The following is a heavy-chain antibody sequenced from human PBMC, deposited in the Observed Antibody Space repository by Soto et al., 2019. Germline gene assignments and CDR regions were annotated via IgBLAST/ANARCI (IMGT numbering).Heavy chain of an antibody. CDR3: AREVPSNYYGSRSYTWTFDY. CDR2: ISYDGSNK. D-gene: IGHD3-10*01. Sequence: GGSLRLSCAASGFTFSSYAMHWVRQAPGKGLEWVAVISYDGSNKYYADSVKGRFTISRDNSKNTLYLQMNSLRAEDTAVYYCAREVPSNYYGSRSYTWTFDYWGQGTLVTVSS. CDR1: GFTFSSYA. J-gene: IGHJ4*02. V-gene: IGHV3-30-3*01.